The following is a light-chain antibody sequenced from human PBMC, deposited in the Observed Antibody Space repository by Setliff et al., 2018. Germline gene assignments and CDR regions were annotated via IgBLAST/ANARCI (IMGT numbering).Light chain of an antibody. CDR3: QQYISSPPT. V-gene: IGKV3-20*01. Sequence: EIVLTQSPGTLSLSPGERATLSCRASQSVSSSYLAWYQRKPGQAPRLLIYGASSRATGIPDRFNGSGSGTDFTLTISRLEPEDFAVYYCQQYISSPPTFGQGTKVDIK. CDR2: GAS. J-gene: IGKJ1*01. CDR1: QSVSSSY.